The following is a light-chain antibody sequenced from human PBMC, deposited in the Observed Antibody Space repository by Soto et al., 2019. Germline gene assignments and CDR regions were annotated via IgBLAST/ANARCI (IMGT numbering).Light chain of an antibody. Sequence: DTQMTXSXXSXXAXVXDRVTITCRASQSISSSLAWYQQKPGKAPKLLIYDASTLESGVPLRFSGSGSGTEFTLTISSLQPDDFATYYCQQYNPYSTFGQGTKVDIK. CDR1: QSISSS. CDR2: DAS. CDR3: QQYNPYST. V-gene: IGKV1-5*01. J-gene: IGKJ1*01.